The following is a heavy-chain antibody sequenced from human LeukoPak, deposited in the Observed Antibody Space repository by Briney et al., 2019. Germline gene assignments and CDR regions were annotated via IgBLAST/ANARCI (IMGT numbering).Heavy chain of an antibody. CDR2: INHSGST. V-gene: IGHV4-34*01. J-gene: IGHJ4*02. Sequence: PSETLSLTCAVYGGSFSGYYWSWIRQPPGKGLEWIGEINHSGSTNYNPSLKSRVTISVDTSKNQFSLKLSSVTAADTAVHYCASIAVAGPSYYFDYWGQGTLVTVSS. CDR1: GGSFSGYY. CDR3: ASIAVAGPSYYFDY. D-gene: IGHD6-19*01.